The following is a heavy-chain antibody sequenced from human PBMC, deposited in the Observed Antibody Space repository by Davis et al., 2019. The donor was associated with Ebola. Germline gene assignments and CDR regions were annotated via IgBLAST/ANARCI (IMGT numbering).Heavy chain of an antibody. CDR2: IGSRGGNI. V-gene: IGHV3-23*01. D-gene: IGHD6-19*01. J-gene: IGHJ4*02. CDR3: VKVGQWLIFDY. CDR1: GFSFSRNW. Sequence: LSLTCAASGFSFSRNWMSWVRQAPGKGLEWVSVIGSRGGNIFYADSVKGRFTTSRDDSENTLYLQMNSLRAEDTAVYYCVKVGQWLIFDYWGQGTLVTVSS.